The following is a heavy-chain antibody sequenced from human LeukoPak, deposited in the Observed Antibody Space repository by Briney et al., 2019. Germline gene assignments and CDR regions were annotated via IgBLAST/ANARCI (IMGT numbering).Heavy chain of an antibody. J-gene: IGHJ6*02. Sequence: SQTLSLTCTVSGGSISSGDYYWSWIRQPPGKGLEWIGYIYYSGSTYYNPSLKSRVTISVDTSKSQFSLKLSSVTAADTAVYYCAYGAAPPYYYGMDVWGQGTTVTVSS. CDR2: IYYSGST. V-gene: IGHV4-30-4*01. CDR1: GGSISSGDYY. D-gene: IGHD2-8*01. CDR3: AYGAAPPYYYGMDV.